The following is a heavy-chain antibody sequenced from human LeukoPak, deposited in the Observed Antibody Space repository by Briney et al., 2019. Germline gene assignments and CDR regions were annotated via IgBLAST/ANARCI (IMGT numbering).Heavy chain of an antibody. CDR3: AKMQGYFDY. Sequence: GGSLRLSCAASGFTFSSYAMSWVRQAPGKGLEWVSAISGSGATTYYADSVKGRFTISRDNSKSTVSLQMNSQRAEDTAIYYCAKMQGYFDYWGQGALVTVSS. CDR2: ISGSGATT. CDR1: GFTFSSYA. J-gene: IGHJ4*02. V-gene: IGHV3-23*01.